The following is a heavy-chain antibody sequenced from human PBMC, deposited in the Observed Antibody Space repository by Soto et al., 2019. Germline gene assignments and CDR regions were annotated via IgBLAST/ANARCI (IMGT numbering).Heavy chain of an antibody. CDR3: ARDISGYSLQYYYYGMDV. V-gene: IGHV4-30-4*02. CDR1: GGSIRSGDYY. D-gene: IGHD3-22*01. Sequence: PSETLSLTCTVSGGSIRSGDYYWSWIRQPPGRGLEWIGYIYYSGSTYYNPSLKSRVTISVDTSKNQFSLKLSSVTAADTAVYYCARDISGYSLQYYYYGMDVWGQGTTVTVSS. CDR2: IYYSGST. J-gene: IGHJ6*02.